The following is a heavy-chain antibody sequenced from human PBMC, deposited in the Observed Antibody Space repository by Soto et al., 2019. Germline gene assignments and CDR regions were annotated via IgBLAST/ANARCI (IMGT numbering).Heavy chain of an antibody. J-gene: IGHJ4*02. D-gene: IGHD2-2*01. CDR3: ARTPRERYCSSTSCYPPTYYFDY. CDR1: GGSISSGGYY. CDR2: IYYSGST. V-gene: IGHV4-61*08. Sequence: PSETLSLTCTVSGGSISSGGYYWSWIRQHPGKGLEWIGYIYYSGSTNYNPSLKSRVTISVDTSKNQLSLKLSSVTAADTAVYYCARTPRERYCSSTSCYPPTYYFDYWGQGTLVTVSS.